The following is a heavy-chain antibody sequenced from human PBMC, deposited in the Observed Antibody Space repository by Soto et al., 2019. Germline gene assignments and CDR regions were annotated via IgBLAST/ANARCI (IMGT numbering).Heavy chain of an antibody. CDR3: ARADYYDSGSYWYFDL. CDR1: GFTFSDHY. D-gene: IGHD3-22*01. J-gene: IGHJ2*01. CDR2: TRNKANSYTT. Sequence: EVQLVESGGGLVQPGGSLRLSCAASGFTFSDHYMDWVRQAPGKGLEWVGRTRNKANSYTTEYAASVKGRFTISRDDSKNSLYLQINSLKTEDTAVYYCARADYYDSGSYWYFDLWGRGTLVTVSS. V-gene: IGHV3-72*01.